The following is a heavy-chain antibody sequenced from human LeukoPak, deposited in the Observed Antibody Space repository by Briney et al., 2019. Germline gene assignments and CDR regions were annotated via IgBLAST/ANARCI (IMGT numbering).Heavy chain of an antibody. Sequence: PGGSLRLSCAASGFTFSSYSMNWVRQAPGKGLEWVSSIRSSSSYIYYADSVKGRFTISRDNAKNSLYLQMNSLRAEDTAVYYCAREVLRYFDWFPNPDFDYWGQGTLVTVSS. D-gene: IGHD3-9*01. CDR3: AREVLRYFDWFPNPDFDY. J-gene: IGHJ4*02. V-gene: IGHV3-21*01. CDR1: GFTFSSYS. CDR2: IRSSSSYI.